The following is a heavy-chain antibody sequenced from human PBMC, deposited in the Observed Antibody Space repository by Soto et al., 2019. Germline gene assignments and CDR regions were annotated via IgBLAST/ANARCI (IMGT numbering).Heavy chain of an antibody. J-gene: IGHJ4*02. CDR3: AANWNFGLNF. CDR1: GFTFSNYA. Sequence: LRLSCAASGFTFSNYAMTWVRQAPGKGLEWVSGLNGSGGSTSSADSVKGRFAISRDNAKSSVFLEMSDLRSDDTAVYYCAANWNFGLNFWGQGTLVTVSS. V-gene: IGHV3-23*01. D-gene: IGHD1-1*01. CDR2: LNGSGGST.